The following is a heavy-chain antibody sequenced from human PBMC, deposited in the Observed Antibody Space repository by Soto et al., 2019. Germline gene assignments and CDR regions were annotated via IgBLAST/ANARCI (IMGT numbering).Heavy chain of an antibody. CDR2: IWYDGSNK. CDR3: ARDYGDYYFDY. D-gene: IGHD4-17*01. CDR1: GFTFSSYD. Sequence: GGSLRLSCAASGFTFSSYDMHWVRQAPGKGLEWVAVIWYDGSNKYYADSVKGRFTISRDNSKNTLYLQMNSLRAEDTAVYYCARDYGDYYFDYWGQGTLVTVSS. V-gene: IGHV3-33*01. J-gene: IGHJ4*02.